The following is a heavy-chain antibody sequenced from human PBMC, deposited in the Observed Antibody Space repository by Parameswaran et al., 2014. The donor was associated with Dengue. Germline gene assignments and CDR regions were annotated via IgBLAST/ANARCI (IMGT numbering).Heavy chain of an antibody. CDR2: FDPEDGET. Sequence: WVRQAPGQGLEWMGGFDPEDGETIYAQKFQGRVTMTEDTSTDTAYMELSSLRSEDTAVYYCATDLRGLLAWGQGTLVTVSS. V-gene: IGHV1-24*01. CDR3: ATDLRGLLA. D-gene: IGHD2-15*01. J-gene: IGHJ5*02.